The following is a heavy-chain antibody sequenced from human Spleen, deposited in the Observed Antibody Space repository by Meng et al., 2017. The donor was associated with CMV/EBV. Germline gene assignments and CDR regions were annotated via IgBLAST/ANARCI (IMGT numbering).Heavy chain of an antibody. D-gene: IGHD2-8*01. CDR1: GASISSNY. Sequence: SETLSLTCTVSGASISSNYWSWSRRPPGKGLEYIGSISYTGYIEYNPSLKGRVTISLDTSKNHFSLKLTSVTAADTAMYYCARDRMAIGHYFDSWGQGTLVTVSS. CDR3: ARDRMAIGHYFDS. CDR2: ISYTGYI. J-gene: IGHJ4*02. V-gene: IGHV4-59*01.